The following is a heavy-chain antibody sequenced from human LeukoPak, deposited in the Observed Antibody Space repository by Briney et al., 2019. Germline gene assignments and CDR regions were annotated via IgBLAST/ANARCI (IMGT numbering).Heavy chain of an antibody. CDR2: IYYSGTT. V-gene: IGHV4-59*01. J-gene: IGHJ6*02. D-gene: IGHD4-17*01. Sequence: SETLSLTCTVSGGSISYYYWSWIRQSPGKGLEWIGYIYYSGTTNYNPSLKSRVTISVDTSKNLFSLQLRSVTAADTAVYYCAREDPQTTVPEGMDVWGQGTTVTVSS. CDR1: GGSISYYY. CDR3: AREDPQTTVPEGMDV.